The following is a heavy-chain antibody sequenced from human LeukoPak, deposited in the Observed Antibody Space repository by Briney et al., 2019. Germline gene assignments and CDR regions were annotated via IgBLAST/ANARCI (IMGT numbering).Heavy chain of an antibody. V-gene: IGHV1-2*06. Sequence: ASVKVSCKASGYIFTDYYIHWVRQAPGQGLEWVGRVNSKSGETNYAQKFQSSVTMTSDTSISTIYMELSGLTSDDTAVYYCARAHRFYDSSGYYSYYFDYWGQGALVTVSS. D-gene: IGHD3-22*01. CDR1: GYIFTDYY. CDR3: ARAHRFYDSSGYYSYYFDY. J-gene: IGHJ4*02. CDR2: VNSKSGET.